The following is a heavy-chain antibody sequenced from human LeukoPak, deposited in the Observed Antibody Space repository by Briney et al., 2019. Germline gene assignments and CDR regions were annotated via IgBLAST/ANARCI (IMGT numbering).Heavy chain of an antibody. CDR2: IYSGGCT. CDR1: GFTVGSNY. D-gene: IGHD4-4*01. CDR3: ARDPPPDYTTGWFDP. V-gene: IGHV3-66*01. J-gene: IGHJ5*02. Sequence: GGSLRLSCAASGFTVGSNYMSWVRQAPGKGLEWVSVIYSGGCTYYADSVKGRFTISRDNSKNTLYLQMNSLRAEDTAVYYCARDPPPDYTTGWFDPWGQGTLVTVSS.